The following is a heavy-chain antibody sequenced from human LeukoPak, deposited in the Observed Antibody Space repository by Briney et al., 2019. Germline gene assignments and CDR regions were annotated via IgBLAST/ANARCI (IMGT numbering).Heavy chain of an antibody. CDR2: IYTSGST. V-gene: IGHV4-4*07. CDR1: GGSISSYY. J-gene: IGHJ5*02. CDR3: AREVVVVVAATPYVFVSANWFDP. D-gene: IGHD2-15*01. Sequence: PSETLSLTCTVSGGSISSYYWSWIRQPAGKGLEWIGRIYTSGSTNYNPSLTSRVTMSVDTSKNQFSLKLSSVTAADTAVYYCAREVVVVVAATPYVFVSANWFDPWGQGTLVTVSS.